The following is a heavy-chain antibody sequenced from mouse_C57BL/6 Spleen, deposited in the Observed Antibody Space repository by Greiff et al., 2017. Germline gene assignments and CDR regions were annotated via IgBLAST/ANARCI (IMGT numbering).Heavy chain of an antibody. CDR1: GFSLTSYG. CDR3: AKPYDYDWYFDV. CDR2: IWRGGST. J-gene: IGHJ1*03. Sequence: QVQLQQSGPGLVQPSQSLSITCTVSGFSLTSYGVHWFRHSPGKGLEWLGVIWRGGSTDYNAAFMSRLSITKDNSKSQVFFKMNSLQADDTAIYYCAKPYDYDWYFDVWGTGTTVTVSS. V-gene: IGHV2-5*01. D-gene: IGHD2-4*01.